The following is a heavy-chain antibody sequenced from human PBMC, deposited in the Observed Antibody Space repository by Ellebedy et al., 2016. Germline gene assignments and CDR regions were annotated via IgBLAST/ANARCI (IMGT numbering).Heavy chain of an antibody. CDR3: ARGPPRIVGATSAFHI. CDR1: GGSFSGYY. V-gene: IGHV4-34*01. CDR2: ITHSGIT. D-gene: IGHD1-26*01. Sequence: SETLSLTCAVYGGSFSGYYWTWIRQTPGKGLSWVGEITHSGITNYNPSLQSRVTMSVDKSKNQFSLSLRSVTAADTAVYYCARGPPRIVGATSAFHIWGQGTVVTVSS. J-gene: IGHJ3*02.